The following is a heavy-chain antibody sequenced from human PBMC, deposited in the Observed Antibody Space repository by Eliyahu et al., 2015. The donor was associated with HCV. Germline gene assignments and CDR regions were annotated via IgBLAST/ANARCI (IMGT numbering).Heavy chain of an antibody. CDR2: ISYDGSNK. V-gene: IGHV3-30*18. D-gene: IGHD6-19*01. J-gene: IGHJ4*02. Sequence: GVRQAPGKGLEWVAVISYDGSNKYYADSVKGRFTISRDNSKNTLYLQMNSLRAEDTAVYYCAKGSSGWNTNPDYWGQGTLVTVSS. CDR3: AKGSSGWNTNPDY.